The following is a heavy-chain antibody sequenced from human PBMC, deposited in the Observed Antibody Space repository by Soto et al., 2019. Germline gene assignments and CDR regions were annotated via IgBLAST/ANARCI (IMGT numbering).Heavy chain of an antibody. V-gene: IGHV3-33*01. D-gene: IGHD3-10*01. CDR3: ARDPSHGSGSYLDS. Sequence: GGSLRLSCAASGFIFSDYGMHWVRQAPGKGLEWVAVIWYDGSNKYYGDSVKGRFSVSRDNSKNILYLQMNGLRVEDTAVFYCARDPSHGSGSYLDSWGQGTLVTVSS. CDR1: GFIFSDYG. J-gene: IGHJ4*02. CDR2: IWYDGSNK.